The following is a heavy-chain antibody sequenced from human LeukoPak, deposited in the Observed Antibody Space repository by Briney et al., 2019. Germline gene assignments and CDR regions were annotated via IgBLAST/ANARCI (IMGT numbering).Heavy chain of an antibody. V-gene: IGHV3-74*01. Sequence: GSLRLSCAASGFTFSSYWMSWVRQAPGKGLVWVSRINTDGSSTSYADSVKGRFTISRDNAKNTLYLQMNSLRAEDTAVYYCAKVSYDILTGYYPYWYFDLWGRGTLVTVSS. CDR2: INTDGSST. CDR3: AKVSYDILTGYYPYWYFDL. J-gene: IGHJ2*01. CDR1: GFTFSSYW. D-gene: IGHD3-9*01.